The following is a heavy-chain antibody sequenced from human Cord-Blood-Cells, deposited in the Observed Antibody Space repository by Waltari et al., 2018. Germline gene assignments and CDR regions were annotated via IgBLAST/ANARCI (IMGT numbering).Heavy chain of an antibody. CDR1: GFTCSNAW. CDR2: IKSKTDGGTT. J-gene: IGHJ4*02. V-gene: IGHV3-15*01. D-gene: IGHD4-4*01. CDR3: TTADSNYVPFDY. Sequence: EVQLVESGGGLVKPGGSLRLSCAASGFTCSNAWMSWVRQAPGKGLEWVGRIKSKTDGGTTDYAAPVKGRFTISRDDSKNTLYLQMNSLKTEDTAVYYCTTADSNYVPFDYWGQGTLVTVSS.